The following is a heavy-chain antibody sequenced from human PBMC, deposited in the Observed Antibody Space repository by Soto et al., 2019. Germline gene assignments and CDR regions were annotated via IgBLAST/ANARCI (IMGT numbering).Heavy chain of an antibody. CDR1: GFTFIRYA. V-gene: IGHV3-23*01. Sequence: EVQLLESGGGLVQPGGSLRLSCAASGFTFIRYAMSWVRQAPGKGLEWVSAISGSGGSTYYADSVKGRFTISRDNSKNTLYLQMNSLRAEDTAVYYCAKDIGGDGYHDDAFDIWCQGTMVTVSS. J-gene: IGHJ3*02. CDR3: AKDIGGDGYHDDAFDI. CDR2: ISGSGGST. D-gene: IGHD1-26*01.